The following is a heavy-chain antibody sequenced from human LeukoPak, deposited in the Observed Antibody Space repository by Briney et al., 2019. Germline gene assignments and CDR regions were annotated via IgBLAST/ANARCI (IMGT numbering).Heavy chain of an antibody. D-gene: IGHD2-21*02. V-gene: IGHV4-39*01. CDR3: ARHTLVTAISTYNWFDP. CDR1: GGSIRTNLSY. J-gene: IGHJ5*02. Sequence: SETLSLTCTVSGGSIRTNLSYCGWIRQPPGKGLEWIGSMFYSGNTFYNPSLKSRVTISADASKSQFSLHLSSVTAADTAVYYCARHTLVTAISTYNWFDPWGQGILVTVSS. CDR2: MFYSGNT.